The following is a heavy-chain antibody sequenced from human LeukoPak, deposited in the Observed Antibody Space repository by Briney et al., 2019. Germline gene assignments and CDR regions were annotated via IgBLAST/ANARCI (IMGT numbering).Heavy chain of an antibody. CDR3: ARVSRSYYNKPTDY. CDR2: ISAYNGNT. D-gene: IGHD3-10*01. CDR1: GYTFTSYG. V-gene: IGHV1-18*01. Sequence: ASVKVSCKASGYTFTSYGISWVRQAPGQGLEWMGWISAYNGNTNYAQKLQGRVTMTTDTSTSTAYMELRSLRSDDTAVYYCARVSRSYYNKPTDYWGQGTLVTVSS. J-gene: IGHJ4*02.